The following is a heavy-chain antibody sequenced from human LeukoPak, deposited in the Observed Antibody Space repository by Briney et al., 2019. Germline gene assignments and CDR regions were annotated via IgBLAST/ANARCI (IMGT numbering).Heavy chain of an antibody. CDR1: GYTFTSYA. V-gene: IGHV7-4-1*02. Sequence: ASVKVSCKASGYTFTSYAMHWVRQAPGQGLEWMGWINTNTGNPTYAQGFTGRFVFSLDTSVSTAYLQISSLKAEDTAVYYCARDQSSRWSNYYYMDVWGKGTTVTVSS. J-gene: IGHJ6*03. D-gene: IGHD6-13*01. CDR2: INTNTGNP. CDR3: ARDQSSRWSNYYYMDV.